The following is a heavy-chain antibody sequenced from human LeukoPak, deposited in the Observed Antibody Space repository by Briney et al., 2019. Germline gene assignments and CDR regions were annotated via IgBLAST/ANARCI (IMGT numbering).Heavy chain of an antibody. CDR3: ARQLGYCAAGTCYFDS. CDR2: LSSGRSP. V-gene: IGHV3-69-1*01. D-gene: IGHD2-8*02. J-gene: IGHJ4*01. Sequence: GGSLRLSCAASGFAISTYAMAWVRQAPGKGLEWISSLSSGRSPSYSDSLEGRLTMSSDNARNTLYLQMDNLRGEDTAMYYCARQLGYCAAGTCYFDSWGHGTQVTVS. CDR1: GFAISTYA.